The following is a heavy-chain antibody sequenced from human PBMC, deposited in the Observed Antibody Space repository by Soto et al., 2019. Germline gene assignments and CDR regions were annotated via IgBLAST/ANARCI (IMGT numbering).Heavy chain of an antibody. V-gene: IGHV4-31*03. Sequence: SETLSLTCTVSGGSISSGGYYWSWIRQHPGRGLEWIGYIYYSASTYYNPSLKSRVSISVDTSRNQFSLKLIPVTADATAVYYCTRDLNWEAHWGQGTLVTVSS. D-gene: IGHD7-27*01. J-gene: IGHJ4*02. CDR2: IYYSAST. CDR1: GGSISSGGYY. CDR3: TRDLNWEAH.